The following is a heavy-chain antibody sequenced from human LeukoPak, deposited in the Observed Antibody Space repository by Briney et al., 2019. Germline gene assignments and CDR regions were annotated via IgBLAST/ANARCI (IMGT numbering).Heavy chain of an antibody. J-gene: IGHJ4*02. V-gene: IGHV5-51*01. CDR2: IYPDDSDT. D-gene: IGHD4-17*01. CDR3: ARQGGDYGDYQLVD. Sequence: GESLQISCKGSGYSFTKYWIAWVRQMPGKGLEWMGIIYPDDSDTTYSPSFQGQVTISADKSISTAYLQWSSLKASDTAMYYCARQGGDYGDYQLVDWGQGTLVTVSS. CDR1: GYSFTKYW.